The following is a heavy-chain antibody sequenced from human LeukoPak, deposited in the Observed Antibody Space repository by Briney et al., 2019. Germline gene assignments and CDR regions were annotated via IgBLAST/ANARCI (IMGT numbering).Heavy chain of an antibody. CDR2: IYYSGST. D-gene: IGHD2-15*01. V-gene: IGHV4-59*08. CDR1: GGSISSYY. CDR3: ARHRRSGPGDY. Sequence: SETLSLTCTVSGGSISSYYWSWIRPPAGKGLECIGRIYYSGSTNYNPSRKSRVTISVDTSKNQFSLKLSSVTAADTAVYYCARHRRSGPGDYWGQGTLVTVSS. J-gene: IGHJ4*02.